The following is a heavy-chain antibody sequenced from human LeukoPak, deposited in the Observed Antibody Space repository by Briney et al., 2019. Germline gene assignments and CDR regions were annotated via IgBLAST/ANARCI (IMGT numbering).Heavy chain of an antibody. CDR2: IGGTDGTT. D-gene: IGHD3-10*01. V-gene: IGHV3-23*01. CDR1: GFTFRNYV. Sequence: GESRRLSCAASGFTFRNYVMNWVRQAPGKGLEWVSAIGGTDGTTFYAAFVKGRFTISRDNSRNTLYLQMNSLRAEDTAVYYCTKRIDGAGSYYIDFWGQGTVVTVSS. CDR3: TKRIDGAGSYYIDF. J-gene: IGHJ4*02.